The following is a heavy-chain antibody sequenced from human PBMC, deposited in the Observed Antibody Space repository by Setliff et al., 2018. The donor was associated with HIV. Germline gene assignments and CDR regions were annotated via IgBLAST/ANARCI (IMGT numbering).Heavy chain of an antibody. CDR2: INPNNGGT. CDR3: ARDGYNLHYYYYMDV. V-gene: IGHV1-2*02. D-gene: IGHD5-12*01. J-gene: IGHJ6*03. Sequence: ASVKVSCKASGYTFTGYYMHWVRQAPGQGLEWMGWINPNNGGTNYAQKFQGRVTMTRDTSISTAYMELSRLRSDDTAVYYCARDGYNLHYYYYMDVWGKGTTVTISS. CDR1: GYTFTGYY.